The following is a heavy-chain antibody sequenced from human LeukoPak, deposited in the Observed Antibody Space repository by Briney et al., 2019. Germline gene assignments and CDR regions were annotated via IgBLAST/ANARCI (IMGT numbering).Heavy chain of an antibody. CDR1: GFTFSSYG. CDR2: IWYDGSNK. J-gene: IGHJ4*02. V-gene: IGHV3-33*01. D-gene: IGHD3-22*01. Sequence: GGSLRLSCAASGFTFSSYGMHWVRQAPGQGLEWVAVIWYDGSNKYYADSVKGRFTISRDNSKNTLYLQMNSLRAEDTAVYYCARGSRPHYYDSSGYYHFAYWGQGTLVTVSS. CDR3: ARGSRPHYYDSSGYYHFAY.